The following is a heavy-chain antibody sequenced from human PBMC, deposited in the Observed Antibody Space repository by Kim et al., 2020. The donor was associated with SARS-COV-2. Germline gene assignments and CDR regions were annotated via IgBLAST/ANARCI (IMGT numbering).Heavy chain of an antibody. CDR2: VYYSGNT. CDR3: ARGMYDYVWGSYRFVY. J-gene: IGHJ4*02. Sequence: SETLSLTCTVSGGSISGYHWSWIRQSPRRGLEWIGYVYYSGNTNYRPSLKSRVTISIDTSKTKFALSLRSVTAADTAMYYCARGMYDYVWGSYRFVYWGQGTLVTVSS. CDR1: GGSISGYH. V-gene: IGHV4-59*01. D-gene: IGHD3-16*02.